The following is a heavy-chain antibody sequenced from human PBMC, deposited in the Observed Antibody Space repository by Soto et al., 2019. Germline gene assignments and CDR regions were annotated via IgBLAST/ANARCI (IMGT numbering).Heavy chain of an antibody. CDR1: GASITSATYF. J-gene: IGHJ4*02. V-gene: IGHV4-39*01. CDR2: IYYSGKN. CDR3: AKNLPRTGRFDY. Sequence: SGTLALTCSLSGASITSATYFWAWIRQPPGKGLEWVGSIYYSGKNHYNPSLKSRTTISVDRSRNQFSLQVSSVTAADTAVYYCAKNLPRTGRFDYWGQG.